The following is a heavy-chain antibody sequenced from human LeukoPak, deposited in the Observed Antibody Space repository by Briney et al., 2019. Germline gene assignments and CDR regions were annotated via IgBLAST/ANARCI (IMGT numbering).Heavy chain of an antibody. V-gene: IGHV1-69*13. Sequence: EASVKVSCKASGGTFSSYAISWVRQAPGQGLEWMGGIIPIFGTANYAQKFQGRVTITADESTSTAYMELSSLRSEDTAVYYCARDEEDIVVVPSAHGVYYYGMDVWGQGTTVTVSS. CDR1: GGTFSSYA. J-gene: IGHJ6*02. CDR2: IIPIFGTA. D-gene: IGHD2-2*01. CDR3: ARDEEDIVVVPSAHGVYYYGMDV.